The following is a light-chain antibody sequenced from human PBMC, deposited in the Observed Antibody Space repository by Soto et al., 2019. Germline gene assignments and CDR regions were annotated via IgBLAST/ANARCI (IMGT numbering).Light chain of an antibody. CDR3: SSYTSSSTLG. Sequence: QSVLTQPASVSGSPGQSITISCTGTSSDVGGYNYVSWYQQHPGKAPKLMIYEASNRPSGVSNRFSGSKSGNTASLTIFGLQAEDEADYYCSSYTSSSTLGFGTGTKVTVL. CDR1: SSDVGGYNY. CDR2: EAS. V-gene: IGLV2-14*01. J-gene: IGLJ1*01.